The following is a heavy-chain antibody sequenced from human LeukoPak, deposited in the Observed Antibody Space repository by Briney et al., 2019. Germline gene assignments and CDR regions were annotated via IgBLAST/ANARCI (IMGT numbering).Heavy chain of an antibody. V-gene: IGHV3-7*01. D-gene: IGHD1-26*01. CDR3: ARGGTNLYSGSYPYDY. CDR1: GFTFSSYW. CDR2: IKQDGSEE. Sequence: PGGSLRLSCAASGFTFSSYWMTWVRQAPGKGLEWVANIKQDGSEEYYIDSVKGRFTSSRDNAKNTLYLEMNNLRAEDTAVYYCARGGTNLYSGSYPYDYWGQGTLVTVSS. J-gene: IGHJ4*02.